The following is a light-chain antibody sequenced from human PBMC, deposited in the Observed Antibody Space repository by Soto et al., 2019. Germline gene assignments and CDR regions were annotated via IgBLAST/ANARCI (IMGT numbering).Light chain of an antibody. CDR2: EVS. CDR3: TSYTSTSSYV. Sequence: QSVLTQPASVSGSPGQSITISCTGTSSDIGNYNYVSWYQQHPGKAPKLMISEVSNRPSGVSNRFSGSKSGNTASLTISGLQAQEEADYYCTSYTSTSSYVFGGGTKVTVL. CDR1: SSDIGNYNY. V-gene: IGLV2-14*01. J-gene: IGLJ1*01.